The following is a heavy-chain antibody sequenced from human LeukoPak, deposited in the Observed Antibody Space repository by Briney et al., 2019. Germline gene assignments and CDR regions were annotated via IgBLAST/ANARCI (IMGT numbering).Heavy chain of an antibody. Sequence: GGSLRLSCAASGFTFSTYWMNWVRQAPGKGLEWVTNIKQDGSEKYYVDSVRGRFTISRDNAKNLLYLQMNSLRTEDTALYYCAKDGAIAGMRYFDLWGRGTLVTVSS. CDR1: GFTFSTYW. CDR3: AKDGAIAGMRYFDL. CDR2: IKQDGSEK. V-gene: IGHV3-7*03. J-gene: IGHJ2*01. D-gene: IGHD6-19*01.